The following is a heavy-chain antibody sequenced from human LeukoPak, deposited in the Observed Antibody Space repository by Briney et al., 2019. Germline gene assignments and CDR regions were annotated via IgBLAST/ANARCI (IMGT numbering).Heavy chain of an antibody. CDR1: GFTFSSYA. V-gene: IGHV3-23*01. J-gene: IGHJ6*02. CDR3: APDPPQYYYGMDV. CDR2: ISGSGGST. Sequence: GGSLRLSCAASGFTFSSYAMSWVRQAPGKGLEWVSAISGSGGSTYYADSVKGRFTISRDNSRNTLYLQMNSLRAEDTAVYYCAPDPPQYYYGMDVWGQGTTVTVSS.